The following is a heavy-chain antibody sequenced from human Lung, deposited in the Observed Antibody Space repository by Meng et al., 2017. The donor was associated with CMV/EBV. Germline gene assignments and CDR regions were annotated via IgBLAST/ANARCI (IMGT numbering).Heavy chain of an antibody. CDR2: VVYSGTS. CDR1: GCSSSSRSYY. D-gene: IGHD1-14*01. Sequence: QLRLPQSGSLFWQPSWPRSCACTGSGCSSSSRSYYWAWIGRTPGEGLGCIGSVVYSGTSYYTSSLKSRVSISVDTSKNQFSLKLSSVTAADTAVYYCARHHHSPTFYYWGQGTLVTVSS. CDR3: ARHHHSPTFYY. V-gene: IGHV4-39*01. J-gene: IGHJ4*02.